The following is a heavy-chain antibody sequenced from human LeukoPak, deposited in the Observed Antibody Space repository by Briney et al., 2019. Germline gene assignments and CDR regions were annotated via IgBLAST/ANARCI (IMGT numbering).Heavy chain of an antibody. CDR2: ISRSSSVI. CDR3: ARYGDSHFDY. V-gene: IGHV3-21*01. CDR1: GFTFISYS. Sequence: GGSLRLSCAASGFTFISYSMKWVRAAPGKGLEWVASISRSSSVIYYVDSVKGRFTISRDNAKNSLYLQMNSLRAEDTAVYYCARYGDSHFDYWGQGTLVTVSS. D-gene: IGHD4-17*01. J-gene: IGHJ4*02.